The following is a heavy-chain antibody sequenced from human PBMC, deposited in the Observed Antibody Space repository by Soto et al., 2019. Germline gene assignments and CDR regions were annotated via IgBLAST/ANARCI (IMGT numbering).Heavy chain of an antibody. Sequence: QVQLQQWGAGLLKPSETLSLTCAVYGGSFSGYYWTWIRQPPGKGLEWIGEMNHLKFTSHNPSLKSRVAISVDTSKNQFSLKLTSVTAADTALYYCARAPYIYNLRYFDFWGQGLLVTVSS. D-gene: IGHD1-1*01. CDR3: ARAPYIYNLRYFDF. CDR1: GGSFSGYY. CDR2: MNHLKFT. J-gene: IGHJ4*02. V-gene: IGHV4-34*01.